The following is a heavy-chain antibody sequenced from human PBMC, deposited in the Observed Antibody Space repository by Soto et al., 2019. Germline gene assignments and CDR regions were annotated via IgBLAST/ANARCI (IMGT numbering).Heavy chain of an antibody. J-gene: IGHJ2*01. CDR3: AIDIHSASGCFDF. Sequence: GESVKVSCKASGGTSGTLSITWVRQAPGQGLEWMGGITPLFGIPNYPPKFQGRLTITADKSTTTAYLELSSLRPEDTAVYYCAIDIHSASGCFDFWCRGILVSVSS. CDR1: GGTSGTLS. V-gene: IGHV1-69*17. D-gene: IGHD5-12*01. CDR2: ITPLFGIP.